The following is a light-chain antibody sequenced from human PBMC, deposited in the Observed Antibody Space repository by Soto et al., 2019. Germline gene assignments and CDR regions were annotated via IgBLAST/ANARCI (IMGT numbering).Light chain of an antibody. CDR2: GAS. J-gene: IGKJ1*01. CDR3: QQYNNWWT. CDR1: QSVSSC. V-gene: IGKV3-15*01. Sequence: VMTQSPATLSSSPGERATLSCRASQSVSSCLAWYQQKPGQAPRLLIYGASTRAAGIPSRFSGSGSETETTTTISRQQEEDFANYYCQQYNNWWTFGQGTKVEIK.